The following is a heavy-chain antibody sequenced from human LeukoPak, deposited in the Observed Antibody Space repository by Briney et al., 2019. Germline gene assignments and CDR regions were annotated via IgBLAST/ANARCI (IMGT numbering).Heavy chain of an antibody. V-gene: IGHV3-48*01. CDR2: ISSSSSTI. CDR1: GFTFSSYS. Sequence: PGGSLRLSCAASGFTFSSYSMNWVRQAPGKGLEWVSYISSSSSTIYYADSVKGRFTISRDNAKNSLYLQMNSLRAEDTAVYYCARDLLNIGVVVTAAGGLFDYWGQGTLVTVSS. J-gene: IGHJ4*02. CDR3: ARDLLNIGVVVTAAGGLFDY. D-gene: IGHD2-21*02.